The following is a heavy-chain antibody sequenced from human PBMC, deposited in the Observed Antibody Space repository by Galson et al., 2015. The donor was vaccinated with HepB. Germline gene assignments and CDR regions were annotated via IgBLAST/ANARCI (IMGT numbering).Heavy chain of an antibody. CDR1: GFTFSSYS. CDR3: ARDREVTIFPSYYYYMDV. Sequence: SLRLSCAASGFTFSSYSMNWVRQAPGKGLEWVSSISSSSSYIYYADSVKGRFTISRDNAKNSLYLQMNSLRAEDTAVYYCARDREVTIFPSYYYYMDVWGKGTTVTVSS. CDR2: ISSSSSYI. J-gene: IGHJ6*03. D-gene: IGHD3-3*01. V-gene: IGHV3-21*01.